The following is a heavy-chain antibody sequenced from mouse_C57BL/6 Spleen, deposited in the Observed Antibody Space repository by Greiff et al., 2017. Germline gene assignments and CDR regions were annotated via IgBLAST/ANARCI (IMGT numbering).Heavy chain of an antibody. V-gene: IGHV1-14*01. D-gene: IGHD1-1*01. CDR1: GYTFTSYV. Sequence: VQLQQSGPELVKPGASVKMSCKASGYTFTSYVMHWVKQKPGQGLEWIGYIFPYNDGTKYNEKFKGKATLTSDKSSSTAYMELSSLTSEDSAVYYCARYYGSSYRNFGVWGTGTTVTVSS. J-gene: IGHJ1*03. CDR3: ARYYGSSYRNFGV. CDR2: IFPYNDGT.